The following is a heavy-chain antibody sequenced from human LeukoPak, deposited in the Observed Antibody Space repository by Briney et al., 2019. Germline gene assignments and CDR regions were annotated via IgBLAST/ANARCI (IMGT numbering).Heavy chain of an antibody. V-gene: IGHV1-46*01. CDR1: GYTFTSYY. D-gene: IGHD6-19*01. CDR2: INPSGGST. J-gene: IGHJ4*02. CDR3: ARASGWYYLDY. Sequence: ASVKVSCKASGYTFTSYYMHWVRQAPGQGLEWMGIINPSGGSTSYAQKFQGRVTMTRDTSTSTVYMDLSRLRSDDTAVYYCARASGWYYLDYWGQGTLVTVSS.